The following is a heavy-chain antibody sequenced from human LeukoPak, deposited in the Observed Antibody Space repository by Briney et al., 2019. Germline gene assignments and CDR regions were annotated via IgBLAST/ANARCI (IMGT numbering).Heavy chain of an antibody. Sequence: GGSLRLSCAASGFTLSSYAMSWVRQAPGKGLEWVSAISGSGGSTYYADSVKGRFTISRDNSKNTLYLQMNSLRAEDTAVYYCAKAPLPYSSGWYYFQHWGQGTLVTVSS. CDR3: AKAPLPYSSGWYYFQH. D-gene: IGHD6-19*01. V-gene: IGHV3-23*01. J-gene: IGHJ1*01. CDR2: ISGSGGST. CDR1: GFTLSSYA.